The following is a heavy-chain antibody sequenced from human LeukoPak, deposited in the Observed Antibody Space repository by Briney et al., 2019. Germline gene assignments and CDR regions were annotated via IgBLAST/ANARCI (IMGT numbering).Heavy chain of an antibody. D-gene: IGHD3-10*01. J-gene: IGHJ2*01. CDR1: GYSFTSYW. V-gene: IGHV5-51*01. CDR3: ARPPPITMVRGENWYFDL. Sequence: GESLKISCKGSGYSFTSYWIGWVRQMPGKGLEWMGIIYPGDSDTRYSPSFQGQVAISADKSISTAYLQWSSLKASDTAMYYCARPPPITMVRGENWYFDLWGRGTLVTVSS. CDR2: IYPGDSDT.